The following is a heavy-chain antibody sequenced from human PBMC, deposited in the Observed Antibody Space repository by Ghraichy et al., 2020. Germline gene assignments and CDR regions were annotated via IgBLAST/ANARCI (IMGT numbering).Heavy chain of an antibody. CDR1: GFSFSNYA. Sequence: GALRLSCAASGFSFSNYAMSWVRQAPGKGLGWVSVISGSGGSTYYADSVKGRFTISRDKSKNTLYLQMNSLRAEDTAVYYCAKDSHSSGDSGTYYGFDYWGQGALVTVSS. V-gene: IGHV3-23*01. CDR2: ISGSGGST. J-gene: IGHJ4*02. CDR3: AKDSHSSGDSGTYYGFDY. D-gene: IGHD3-10*01.